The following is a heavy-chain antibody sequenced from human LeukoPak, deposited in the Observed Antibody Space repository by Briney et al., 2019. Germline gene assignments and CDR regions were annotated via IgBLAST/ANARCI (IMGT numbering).Heavy chain of an antibody. CDR3: AKDVRRCNGACT. D-gene: IGHD2-8*01. CDR2: IYSGGST. Sequence: GGSLRLSCAASGFTVSSNYMSWVRQAPGKGLEWVSVIYSGGSTYYADSVKGRFTISRDNSKNTLSLQMNSLRVEDTAIYYCAKDVRRCNGACTWGQGTLVTVSS. J-gene: IGHJ5*02. CDR1: GFTVSSNY. V-gene: IGHV3-53*01.